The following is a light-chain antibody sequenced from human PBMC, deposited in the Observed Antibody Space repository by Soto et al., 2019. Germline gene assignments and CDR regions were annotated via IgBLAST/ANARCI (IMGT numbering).Light chain of an antibody. CDR2: EVS. J-gene: IGLJ1*01. V-gene: IGLV2-14*01. CDR1: SSDVGGYNY. Sequence: LAQPASVSGSPGQSITISCTGTSSDVGGYNYVSWYQLHPGKAPKLIIYEVSHRPSGASNHFSGYESGNTASLTISGLQAEDEADYYCSSYTSTSTPCVFGTGTKVTVL. CDR3: SSYTSTSTPCV.